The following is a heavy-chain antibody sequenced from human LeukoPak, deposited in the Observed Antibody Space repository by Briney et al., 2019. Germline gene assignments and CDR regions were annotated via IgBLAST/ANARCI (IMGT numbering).Heavy chain of an antibody. CDR1: GXSISSGGYY. J-gene: IGHJ4*02. Sequence: SQTLSLTCTVSGXSISSGGYYWSWIRQHPGKGLEWIGYIYYSGSTYYNPSLKSRVTISVDTSKNQFSLKLSSVTAADTAVYYCARFVRRDYRAGLDYWGQGTLVTVSS. CDR2: IYYSGST. D-gene: IGHD6-19*01. CDR3: ARFVRRDYRAGLDY. V-gene: IGHV4-31*03.